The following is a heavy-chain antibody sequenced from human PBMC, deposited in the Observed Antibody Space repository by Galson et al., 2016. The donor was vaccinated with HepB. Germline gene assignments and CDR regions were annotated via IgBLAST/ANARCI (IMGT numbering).Heavy chain of an antibody. CDR2: ISSSDYYI. J-gene: IGHJ4*02. Sequence: SLRLSCAASGFTFSSYSINWVRQAPGKGLEWVSFISSSDYYIYYADSVKGRFTISRDNAKNSLYLQMDSLRAEDTAVYYCARDMLIRAVNPGAFDYWGQGTLVTVSS. CDR3: ARDMLIRAVNPGAFDY. D-gene: IGHD3-16*01. V-gene: IGHV3-21*01. CDR1: GFTFSSYS.